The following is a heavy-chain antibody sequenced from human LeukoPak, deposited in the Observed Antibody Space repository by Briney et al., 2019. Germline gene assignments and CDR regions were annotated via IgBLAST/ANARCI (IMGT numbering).Heavy chain of an antibody. D-gene: IGHD3-3*01. CDR2: IKQDGSEK. V-gene: IGHV3-7*04. J-gene: IGHJ6*02. CDR1: GFTFSSYW. CDR3: ARASYDFWSGYYTIYYYYGMDV. Sequence: GGSLRLSCAASGFTFSSYWMSWVRQAPGKGLEWVANIKQDGSEKYYVDSVQGRFTISRDNAKNSLYLQMNSLRAEDTAVYYCARASYDFWSGYYTIYYYYGMDVWGQGTTVTVSS.